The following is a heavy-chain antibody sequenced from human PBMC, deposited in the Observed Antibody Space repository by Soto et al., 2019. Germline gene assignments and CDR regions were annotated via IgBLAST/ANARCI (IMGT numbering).Heavy chain of an antibody. CDR1: GFTFNDHY. Sequence: QVQLVESGGGLVKPGGSLRLSCAASGFTFNDHYMTWIRQAPGKGLEWVSFISSDSIYTNSADSVKGRFPISRDNAKNLLYLQMSSLRVEDTAVYYCARDSTGSGLDYGMDVWGQGTTVAVSS. D-gene: IGHD3-10*01. J-gene: IGHJ6*02. CDR2: ISSDSIYT. CDR3: ARDSTGSGLDYGMDV. V-gene: IGHV3-11*06.